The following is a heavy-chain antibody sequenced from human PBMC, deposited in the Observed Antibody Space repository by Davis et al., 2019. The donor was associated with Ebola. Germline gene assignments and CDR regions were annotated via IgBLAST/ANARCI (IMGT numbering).Heavy chain of an antibody. Sequence: GESLKISCAASGFTVSKNYMTWVRQAPGKGLQWVSVIHGGGGTYYADSVKGRFTISRDNSKNTLYLQMNSLRAEDTAVYYCASSTGVAAPGAGYWGQGTLVTVSS. CDR1: GFTVSKNY. CDR2: IHGGGGT. CDR3: ASSTGVAAPGAGY. D-gene: IGHD6-19*01. V-gene: IGHV3-53*01. J-gene: IGHJ4*02.